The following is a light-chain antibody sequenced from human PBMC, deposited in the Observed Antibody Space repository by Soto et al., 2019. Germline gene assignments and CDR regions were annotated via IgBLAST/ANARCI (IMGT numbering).Light chain of an antibody. CDR3: SSYAGSNNYV. V-gene: IGLV2-8*01. J-gene: IGLJ1*01. Sequence: QSALTQPPSASGSPGQSVTISCTGTSSDIGSYNYVSWYQQHPGKAPKLMIYDVTKRPSGVPDRFSGSKSGNTASLTVSGLQAEDEADYYCSSYAGSNNYVFGTGTKVTVL. CDR2: DVT. CDR1: SSDIGSYNY.